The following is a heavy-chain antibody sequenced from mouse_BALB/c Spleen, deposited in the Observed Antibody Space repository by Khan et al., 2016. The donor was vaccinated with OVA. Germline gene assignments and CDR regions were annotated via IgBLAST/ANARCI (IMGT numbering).Heavy chain of an antibody. CDR3: AREGAYYRSDGWFAY. Sequence: QVQLQQSGAELARPGASVKMSCKASGYTFTSYTIHWVKQRPGQGLEWIGYINPSSGYTNYTQKFKDKATLTADKSSSTAYMKLSSLTSDDSAVYYCAREGAYYRSDGWFAYWGQGTLVTVSA. CDR1: GYTFTSYT. V-gene: IGHV1-4*01. CDR2: INPSSGYT. J-gene: IGHJ3*01. D-gene: IGHD2-14*01.